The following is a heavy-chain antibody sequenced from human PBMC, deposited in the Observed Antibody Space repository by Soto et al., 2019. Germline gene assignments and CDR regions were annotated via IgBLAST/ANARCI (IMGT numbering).Heavy chain of an antibody. D-gene: IGHD6-13*01. CDR2: IYHIGST. CDR3: ASRGGQQLVNYWYCDL. J-gene: IGHJ2*01. V-gene: IGHV4-4*02. Sequence: QVQLQESGPGLVKPSGTLSLTCAVSGGSISGSNWWSWVRQPPGKGLEWIGEIYHIGSTNYNPSPTSRVTISADKAENQFSLKLTSVTAADTAVYSCASRGGQQLVNYWYCDLWGRGTLVTVSS. CDR1: GGSISGSNW.